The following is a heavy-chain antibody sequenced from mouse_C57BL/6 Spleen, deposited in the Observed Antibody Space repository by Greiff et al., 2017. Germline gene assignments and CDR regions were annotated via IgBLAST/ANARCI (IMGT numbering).Heavy chain of an antibody. CDR1: GYTFPEYT. CDR3: ARHEDLPGLFAY. Sequence: HVQLQQSGAELVKPGASVTLSCKASGYTFPEYTIHWVKQLSGQGLELIGWFYPGSGSITYNEKFKYKATLTADKSSSTVYMELSRLTSEDSAVYFCARHEDLPGLFAYWGQGTLVTVSA. J-gene: IGHJ3*01. V-gene: IGHV1-62-2*01. D-gene: IGHD3-1*01. CDR2: FYPGSGSI.